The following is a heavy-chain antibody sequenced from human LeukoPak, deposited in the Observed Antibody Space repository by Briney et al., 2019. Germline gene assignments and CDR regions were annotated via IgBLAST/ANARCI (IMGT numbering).Heavy chain of an antibody. CDR2: IKRKSDGGTT. Sequence: SGGSLRLSCAASGLTFSNAWMSWVRQAPGKGLEWVGRIKRKSDGGTTDYAAPVKGRFTISRDDSKNTLYLQMNSLKSEDTAVYYCTTELDVRPNHYWGQGTLVTVSS. CDR3: TTELDVRPNHY. J-gene: IGHJ4*02. D-gene: IGHD1-14*01. CDR1: GLTFSNAW. V-gene: IGHV3-15*01.